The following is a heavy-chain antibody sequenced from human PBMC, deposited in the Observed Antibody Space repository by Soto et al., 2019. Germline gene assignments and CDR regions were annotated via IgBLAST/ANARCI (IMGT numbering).Heavy chain of an antibody. CDR3: ARTYASGGTFNWFDP. J-gene: IGHJ5*02. D-gene: IGHD3-22*01. CDR2: IYSSGST. V-gene: IGHV4-4*07. CDR1: GGSITSYY. Sequence: SETLSLTCTVSGGSITSYYWNWIRHPAGKGLEWLGRIYSSGSTNYNPSLKSRVTMSVDTSKNQFSLNLSSVTAADTAVYYCARTYASGGTFNWFDPWGQGTLVTVSS.